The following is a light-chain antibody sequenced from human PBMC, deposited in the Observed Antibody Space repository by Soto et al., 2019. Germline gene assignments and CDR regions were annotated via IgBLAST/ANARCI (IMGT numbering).Light chain of an antibody. CDR1: QSVSSY. V-gene: IGKV3-11*01. Sequence: EIVLTQSPATLSLSPGERATLYCRASQSVSSYVAWYQQKPGQAPRLLIYDASNRATGIPARFSGSGSGTDFTLSISSREREDFAFSYWQQRSTWPPRFPVGTGNKVDIK. CDR2: DAS. J-gene: IGKJ3*01. CDR3: QQRSTWPPRFP.